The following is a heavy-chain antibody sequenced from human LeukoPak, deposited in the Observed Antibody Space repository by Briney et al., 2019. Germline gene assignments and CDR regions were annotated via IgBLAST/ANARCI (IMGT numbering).Heavy chain of an antibody. V-gene: IGHV3-20*04. J-gene: IGHJ4*02. Sequence: GGSLRLSRAASGFIFDDYGMSWVRQAPGKGAEWVSIINWRGGSAGYADSVKGRFTLSRDKAKKSLYLQMSSLRAEDTALYYCARAARYSGYHFDYWGQGTLVTVSS. CDR3: ARAARYSGYHFDY. CDR2: INWRGGSA. CDR1: GFIFDDYG. D-gene: IGHD5-12*01.